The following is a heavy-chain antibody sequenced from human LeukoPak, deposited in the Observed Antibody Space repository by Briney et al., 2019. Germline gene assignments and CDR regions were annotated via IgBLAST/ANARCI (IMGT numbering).Heavy chain of an antibody. V-gene: IGHV3-7*01. Sequence: RGSLRLSCAASGFTFSTYWMSWGRQAPGKGLEWVANIKQDGSEKYYVGSVKGRFTISRDNAKNSLYLQMNSLRAEDTAMYYCARDSAGNDYWGQGTLVTVSS. J-gene: IGHJ4*02. CDR1: GFTFSTYW. CDR2: IKQDGSEK. D-gene: IGHD6-13*01. CDR3: ARDSAGNDY.